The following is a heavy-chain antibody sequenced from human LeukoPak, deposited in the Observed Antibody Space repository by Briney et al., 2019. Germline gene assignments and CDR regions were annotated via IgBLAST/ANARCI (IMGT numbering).Heavy chain of an antibody. CDR2: IYYSGST. D-gene: IGHD4-17*01. CDR1: GGSFSGYY. J-gene: IGHJ4*02. CDR3: AYGDSFDY. V-gene: IGHV4-59*05. Sequence: SETLSLTCAVYGGSFSGYYWSWIRQPPGKGLEWIGSIYYSGSTYYNPSLKSRVTISVDTSKNQFSLKLSSVTAADTAVYYCAYGDSFDYWGQGTLVTVSS.